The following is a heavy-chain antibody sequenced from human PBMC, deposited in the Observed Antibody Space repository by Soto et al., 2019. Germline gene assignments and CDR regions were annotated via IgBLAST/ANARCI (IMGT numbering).Heavy chain of an antibody. CDR3: AKDRSYYDSSGYYGAYYDMDV. J-gene: IGHJ6*02. CDR2: ISYDGSNK. Sequence: GSLRLSCAVSGFTFSTNGMHWVRQAPGKGLEWVAVISYDGSNKYYADSVKGRFTISRDNSKNTLYLQMNSLRAEDTAVYYCAKDRSYYDSSGYYGAYYDMDVWGQGTTVTVSS. D-gene: IGHD3-22*01. CDR1: GFTFSTNG. V-gene: IGHV3-30*18.